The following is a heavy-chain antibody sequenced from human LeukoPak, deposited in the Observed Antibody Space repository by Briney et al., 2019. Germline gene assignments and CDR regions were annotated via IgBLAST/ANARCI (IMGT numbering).Heavy chain of an antibody. CDR2: IYYSGST. D-gene: IGHD6-13*01. CDR1: GGSISTKNYY. Sequence: KSLETLSLTCTVSGGSISTKNYYWGWIRQPPGKGLEWIGSIYYSGSTYYNPSLKSRVTISIDTSKNQFSLKLSSVTAADTAVYYCARRIAAADYYFDYWGQGTLVTVSS. CDR3: ARRIAAADYYFDY. V-gene: IGHV4-39*07. J-gene: IGHJ4*02.